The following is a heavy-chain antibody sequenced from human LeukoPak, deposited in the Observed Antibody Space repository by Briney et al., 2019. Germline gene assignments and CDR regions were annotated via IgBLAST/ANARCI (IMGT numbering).Heavy chain of an antibody. J-gene: IGHJ6*03. CDR2: INPNSGGT. D-gene: IGHD5-18*01. V-gene: IGHV1-2*02. Sequence: ASVKVSCKASGYTFTGYYMHWVRQAPGQGLEWMGWINPNSGGTNYAQKFQGRVTMTRDTSISTAYMELSRLRSDDTAVYYCASGYSYGSYYYYYMDVWGKGTTVTVSS. CDR3: ASGYSYGSYYYYYMDV. CDR1: GYTFTGYY.